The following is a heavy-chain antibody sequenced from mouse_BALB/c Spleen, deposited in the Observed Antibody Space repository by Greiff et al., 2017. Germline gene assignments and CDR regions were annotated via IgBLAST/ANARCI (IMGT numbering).Heavy chain of an antibody. D-gene: IGHD1-1*01. CDR1: GFTFTDYY. Sequence: EVQGVESGGGLVQPGGSLRLSCATSGFTFTDYYMSWVRQPPGKALEWLGFIRNKANGYTTEYSASVKGRFTISRDNSQSILYLQMNTLRAEDSATYYCARGGGRAMDYWGQGTSVTVSS. J-gene: IGHJ4*01. V-gene: IGHV7-3*02. CDR2: IRNKANGYTT. CDR3: ARGGGRAMDY.